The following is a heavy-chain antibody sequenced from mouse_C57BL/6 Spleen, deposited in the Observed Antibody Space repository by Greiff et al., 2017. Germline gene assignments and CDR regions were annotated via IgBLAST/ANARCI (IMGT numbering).Heavy chain of an antibody. J-gene: IGHJ4*01. CDR1: GYTFTSYW. CDR3: ARGGNNARDY. CDR2: IYPSDSET. V-gene: IGHV1-61*01. Sequence: QVQLQQPGAELVKPGSSVKLSCKASGYTFTSYWMDWVKQRPEQGLEWIGNIYPSDSETHYNQKFKDKATLTVDKSSSTAYLQLSSLTSEDAAVYYCARGGNNARDYWGQGTSVTVSS.